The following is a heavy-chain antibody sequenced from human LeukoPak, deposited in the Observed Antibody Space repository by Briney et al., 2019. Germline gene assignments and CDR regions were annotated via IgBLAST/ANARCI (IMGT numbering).Heavy chain of an antibody. CDR3: ARESGSMRWFDP. CDR2: TSTSGNP. Sequence: PSETLSLTCTVSGGSISGYYWSWIRQPAGKGLEWIGRTSTSGNPNYIPSLVSRVTMSVDTSKNQFSLNLSSVTAADTAVYYCARESGSMRWFDPWGQGTLVTVSS. V-gene: IGHV4-4*07. J-gene: IGHJ5*02. CDR1: GGSISGYY. D-gene: IGHD6-25*01.